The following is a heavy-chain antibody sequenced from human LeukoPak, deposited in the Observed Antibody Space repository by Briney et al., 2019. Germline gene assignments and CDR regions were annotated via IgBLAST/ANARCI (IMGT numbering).Heavy chain of an antibody. J-gene: IGHJ6*03. D-gene: IGHD3-3*01. CDR2: IYYSGST. CDR1: GGSISSSKYY. CDR3: ARVTYYDFWSGSYKPPDYYYYYMDV. V-gene: IGHV4-39*01. Sequence: SETLSLTCTVSGGSISSSKYYWGWIRQPPGKGLEWIGTIYYSGSTYYNPSLKSRVTISVDTSKNQFSLKLRSMTAADTAVYYCARVTYYDFWSGSYKPPDYYYYYMDVWGKGTTVTVSS.